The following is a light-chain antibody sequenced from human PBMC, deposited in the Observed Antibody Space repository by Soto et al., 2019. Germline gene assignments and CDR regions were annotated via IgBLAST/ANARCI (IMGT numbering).Light chain of an antibody. V-gene: IGLV2-14*01. CDR2: EVN. Sequence: QSALTQPASVSGSPGQSITISCTGTSSDVGAYNYVSWYQQHPDKAPKLIIFEVNNRPSGVSNRFSGSKSGNTASLTISGPQAEDEADYYCSSYTTSATLVFGGGTKLTVL. CDR3: SSYTTSATLV. J-gene: IGLJ2*01. CDR1: SSDVGAYNY.